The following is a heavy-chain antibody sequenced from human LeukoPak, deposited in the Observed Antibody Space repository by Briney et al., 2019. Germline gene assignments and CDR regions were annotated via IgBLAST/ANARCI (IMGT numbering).Heavy chain of an antibody. CDR3: ARVVAANVPLYYYYYMDV. D-gene: IGHD2-15*01. CDR2: TYYRSKWYN. Sequence: SQTLSLTCAISGDSVSSNSAAWNWIRQSPSRGLEWLGRTYYRSKWYNDYAVSVKSRITINPDTYKNQFSLQLNSVTPEDTAVYYCARVVAANVPLYYYYYMDVWGKGTTVTVSS. V-gene: IGHV6-1*01. CDR1: GDSVSSNSAA. J-gene: IGHJ6*03.